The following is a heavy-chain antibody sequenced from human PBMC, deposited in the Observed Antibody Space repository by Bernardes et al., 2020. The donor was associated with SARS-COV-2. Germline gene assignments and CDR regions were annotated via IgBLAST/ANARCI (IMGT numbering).Heavy chain of an antibody. CDR3: ASLYSTGWFEDY. CDR1: GGSISSYY. V-gene: IGHV4-59*01. CDR2: ISYSGIT. D-gene: IGHD6-19*01. Sequence: SETLTLTCTVSGGSISSYYWSWIRQPPGRGLEWIGYISYSGITTYDPSLKSRVTISLDTSRNQFSLNVNSVTAADTAVYYCASLYSTGWFEDYWGQGTLVTVSS. J-gene: IGHJ4*02.